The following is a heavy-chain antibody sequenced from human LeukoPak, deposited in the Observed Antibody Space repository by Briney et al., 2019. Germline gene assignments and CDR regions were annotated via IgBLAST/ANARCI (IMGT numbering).Heavy chain of an antibody. V-gene: IGHV1-69*04. Sequence: PVKVSCKASGGTFSSYAISWVRQAPGQGLEWMGRIIPILGIANYAQKFQGRVTITADKSTSTAYMELSSLRSEDTAVYYCARDRYGDGRDHWGQGTLVTVSS. CDR3: ARDRYGDGRDH. CDR2: IIPILGIA. D-gene: IGHD4-17*01. CDR1: GGTFSSYA. J-gene: IGHJ4*02.